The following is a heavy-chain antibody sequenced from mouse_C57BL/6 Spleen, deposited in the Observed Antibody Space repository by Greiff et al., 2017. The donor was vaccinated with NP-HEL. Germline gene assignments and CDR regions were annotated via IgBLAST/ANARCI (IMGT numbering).Heavy chain of an antibody. CDR1: GYSFTDYN. CDR3: ARSHYGYDSYAMDY. Sequence: VHVKQSGPELVKPGASVKISCKASGYSFTDYNMNWVKQSNGKSLEWIGVINPNYGTTSYNQKFKGKATLTVDQSSSTAYMQLNSLTSEDSAVYYCARSHYGYDSYAMDYWGQGTSVTVSS. J-gene: IGHJ4*01. V-gene: IGHV1-39*01. D-gene: IGHD2-2*01. CDR2: INPNYGTT.